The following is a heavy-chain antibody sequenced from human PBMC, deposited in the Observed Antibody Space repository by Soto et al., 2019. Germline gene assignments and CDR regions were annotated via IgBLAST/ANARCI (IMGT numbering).Heavy chain of an antibody. CDR3: ARTAVEVRANCFAY. V-gene: IGHV4-39*01. CDR2: IYSSGRT. J-gene: IGHJ1*01. Sequence: SETLSLTCSVSGGSVNIGTYYLCWIRQPPGKGLEWLASIYSSGRTYYNPPLKSRLTISVDTSKNQVSLELSTMTAADTAVYYFARTAVEVRANCFAYSGQGTLDTVSS. CDR1: GGSVNIGTYY. D-gene: IGHD6-25*01.